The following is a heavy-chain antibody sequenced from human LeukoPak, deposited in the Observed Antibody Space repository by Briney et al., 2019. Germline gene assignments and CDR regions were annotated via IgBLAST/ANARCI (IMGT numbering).Heavy chain of an antibody. V-gene: IGHV3-21*04. CDR3: AKDLDTWSGYPNWFDP. D-gene: IGHD3-3*01. CDR2: ISSSSSYI. CDR1: GFTFSSYS. Sequence: GGSLGLSCAASGFTFSSYSMNWVRQAPGKGLEWVSSISSSSSYIYYADSVKGRFTISRDNSKNTLYLQMNSLRAEDTAVYYCAKDLDTWSGYPNWFDPWGQGTLVTVSS. J-gene: IGHJ5*02.